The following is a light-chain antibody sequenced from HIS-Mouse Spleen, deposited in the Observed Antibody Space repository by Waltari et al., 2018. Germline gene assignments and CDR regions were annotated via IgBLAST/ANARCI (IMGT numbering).Light chain of an antibody. CDR3: AAWDDSLSGWV. J-gene: IGLJ3*02. Sequence: QSVLTQPPSASGTPGQRVTISCSGSSSNIGSNYVYWYQQLPGTAPKLLIYRNKRRPSGVPDRFAGSKSGTSGSLAISGLRSEDEADYYCAAWDDSLSGWVFGGGTKLTVL. V-gene: IGLV1-47*01. CDR1: SSNIGSNY. CDR2: RNK.